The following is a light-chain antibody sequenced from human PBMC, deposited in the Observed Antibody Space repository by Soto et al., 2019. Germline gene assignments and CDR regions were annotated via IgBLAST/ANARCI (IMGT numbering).Light chain of an antibody. CDR1: QTVTNNY. V-gene: IGKV3-20*01. Sequence: EIVLTQSPGTLSLSPGQRATLSCRASQTVTNNYLAWYQQKPGQAPRLLIHGASSRATDIPDRFSGTGSGTDFTLNITRLEPEDFAMYYCQQYGRPPQTIGQGTKLEIK. CDR2: GAS. J-gene: IGKJ2*01. CDR3: QQYGRPPQT.